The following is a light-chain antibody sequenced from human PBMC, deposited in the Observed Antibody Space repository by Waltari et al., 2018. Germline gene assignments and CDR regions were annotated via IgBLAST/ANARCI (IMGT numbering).Light chain of an antibody. CDR2: YKPDSDK. Sequence: QAVLTQPSSLSASPGASASLTCPLLSSIVVGRYRIDWYQQKPGSPPQYLLGYKPDSDKHQGSGVPSRFSGSKASSANAGILLISGVQSEDEADYLCMIWHNSAVVFGGGTKLTVL. CDR3: MIWHNSAVV. CDR1: SSIVVGRYR. V-gene: IGLV5-45*02. J-gene: IGLJ3*02.